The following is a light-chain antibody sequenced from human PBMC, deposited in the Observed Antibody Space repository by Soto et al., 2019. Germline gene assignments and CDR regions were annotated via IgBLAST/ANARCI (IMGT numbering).Light chain of an antibody. V-gene: IGKV1-9*01. Sequence: IQLTQSPSSLSASAGDRVTITCRASQSISSFLAWYQQKPGKAPKLLIYGASTVQSRVPSRFSGSGSGTVSTPTIGSLPPEDFATYYCQQLNSFPITFGPGTKVDIK. J-gene: IGKJ3*01. CDR2: GAS. CDR1: QSISSF. CDR3: QQLNSFPIT.